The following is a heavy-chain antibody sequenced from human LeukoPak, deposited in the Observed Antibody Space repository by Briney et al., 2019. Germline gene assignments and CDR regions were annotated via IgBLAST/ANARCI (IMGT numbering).Heavy chain of an antibody. CDR3: ARARGVRITIFGVVRYYFDY. D-gene: IGHD3-3*01. CDR1: GESFSGYY. CDR2: INHSGST. J-gene: IGHJ4*02. V-gene: IGHV4-34*01. Sequence: PSETLSLTCAVYGESFSGYYWSWIRQPPGKGLEWIGEINHSGSTNYNPSLKSRVTISVDTSKNQFSLKLSSVTAADTAVYYCARARGVRITIFGVVRYYFDYWGQGTLVTVSS.